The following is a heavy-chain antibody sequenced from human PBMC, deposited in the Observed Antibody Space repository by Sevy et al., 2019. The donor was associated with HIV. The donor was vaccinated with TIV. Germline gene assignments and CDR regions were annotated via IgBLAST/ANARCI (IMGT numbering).Heavy chain of an antibody. CDR2: IRSKTYGGAT. CDR3: GRGQYYDSSGYTDF. D-gene: IGHD3-22*01. Sequence: GGSLRLSCTASGFTFVEYALSWFRQAPGKGLEWVGFIRSKTYGGATEFAASVNGRFTISRDDSKSMAYLQMNSLKTEDTALYYCGRGQYYDSSGYTDFWGQGTLVTVSS. J-gene: IGHJ4*02. CDR1: GFTFVEYA. V-gene: IGHV3-49*03.